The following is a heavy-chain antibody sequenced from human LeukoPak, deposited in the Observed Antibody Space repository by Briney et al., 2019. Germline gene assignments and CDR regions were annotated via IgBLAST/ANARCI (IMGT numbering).Heavy chain of an antibody. CDR3: ARDLGRSSSTFDY. CDR2: IRSSGSPV. D-gene: IGHD6-6*01. Sequence: GGSLRLSCAASGFTFSSYSMSWVRQAPGKGLEWISYIRSSGSPVYYADSVRGRFTISRENAKNSLYLQMNSLRAEDTAVYYCARDLGRSSSTFDYWGQGTLVTVSS. CDR1: GFTFSSYS. V-gene: IGHV3-48*04. J-gene: IGHJ4*02.